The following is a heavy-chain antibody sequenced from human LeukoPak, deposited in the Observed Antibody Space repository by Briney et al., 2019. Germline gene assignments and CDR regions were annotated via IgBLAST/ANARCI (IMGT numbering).Heavy chain of an antibody. CDR3: ARQTYYDFWSGYYLDY. D-gene: IGHD3-3*01. Sequence: PSETLSLTCTVSGGSISSYYWSWIRQPAGKGLEWIGRIYTSGSTNYNPPLKSRVTMSVDTSKNQFSLKLSSVTAADTAVYYCARQTYYDFWSGYYLDYWGQGTLVTVSS. V-gene: IGHV4-4*07. J-gene: IGHJ4*02. CDR1: GGSISSYY. CDR2: IYTSGST.